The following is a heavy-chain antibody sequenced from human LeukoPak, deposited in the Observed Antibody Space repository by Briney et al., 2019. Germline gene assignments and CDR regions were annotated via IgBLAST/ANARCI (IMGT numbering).Heavy chain of an antibody. J-gene: IGHJ4*02. CDR2: ISSSSSTI. CDR1: GFTFSSYS. V-gene: IGHV3-48*02. CDR3: ARDYDSSGYYLAYDY. D-gene: IGHD3-22*01. Sequence: GGSLRHSCAASGFTFSSYSMNWVRQAPGKGLEWVSYISSSSSTIYYADSVKGRFTISRDNAKNSLYLQMNSLRDEDTAVYYCARDYDSSGYYLAYDYWGQGTLVTVSS.